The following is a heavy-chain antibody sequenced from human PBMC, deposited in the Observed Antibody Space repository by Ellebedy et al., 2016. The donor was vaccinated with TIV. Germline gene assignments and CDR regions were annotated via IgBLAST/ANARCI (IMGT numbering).Heavy chain of an antibody. CDR2: IYYTGTS. V-gene: IGHV4-59*01. D-gene: IGHD4-23*01. Sequence: MPSETLSLTCSVSGASFTSFYWNWIRQAPGKGLEWIGYIYYTGTSNSNPSLGRRVTISVDPSKKEFSLRLKSVTAADTAVYYCARVGNYYGGIPSYCFDYWGQGTLVTVSS. J-gene: IGHJ4*02. CDR1: GASFTSFY. CDR3: ARVGNYYGGIPSYCFDY.